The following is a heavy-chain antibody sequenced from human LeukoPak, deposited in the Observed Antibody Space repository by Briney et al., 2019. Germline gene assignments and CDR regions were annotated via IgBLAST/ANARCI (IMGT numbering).Heavy chain of an antibody. CDR3: ARDLAFDP. CDR2: IYTSGST. D-gene: IGHD5-12*01. CDR1: GGSISSGSYY. J-gene: IGHJ5*02. Sequence: SETLSLTCTVSGGSISSGSYYWSWIRQPAGKGLEWIRRIYTSGSTNYNPSLKSRVTISVDTSKNQFSLKLSSVTAADTAVYYCARDLAFDPWGQGTLVTVSS. V-gene: IGHV4-61*02.